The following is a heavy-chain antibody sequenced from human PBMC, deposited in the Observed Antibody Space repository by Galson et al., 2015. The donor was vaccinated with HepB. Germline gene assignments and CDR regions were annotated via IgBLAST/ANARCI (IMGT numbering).Heavy chain of an antibody. CDR2: IIPIFGTA. J-gene: IGHJ5*01. V-gene: IGHV1-69*13. Sequence: SVKVSCKASGGTFSSYAISWGRQTPGQGLEWMGGIIPIFGTANYAQKFQGIVTITAAESTSTSYMELSSLRSEDTAVYYCASLGGGSGRYQGRLDSWGQGTLVTLSS. CDR3: ASLGGGSGRYQGRLDS. D-gene: IGHD3-10*01. CDR1: GGTFSSYA.